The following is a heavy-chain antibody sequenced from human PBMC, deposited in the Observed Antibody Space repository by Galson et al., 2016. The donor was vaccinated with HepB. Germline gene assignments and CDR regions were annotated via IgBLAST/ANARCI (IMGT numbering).Heavy chain of an antibody. CDR1: GFTFNNYA. J-gene: IGHJ5*02. CDR2: ISGSGTAT. CDR3: AKDQLIVVVPAAGNWFGP. V-gene: IGHV3-23*01. Sequence: SLRLSCAASGFTFNNYAMSWVRQAPEKGLEWVSGISGSGTATYYPNSVKGRFTISRDNSKSTLYLQMNGLTAEDTAIYYCAKDQLIVVVPAAGNWFGPWGPGTQVTVSS. D-gene: IGHD2-2*01.